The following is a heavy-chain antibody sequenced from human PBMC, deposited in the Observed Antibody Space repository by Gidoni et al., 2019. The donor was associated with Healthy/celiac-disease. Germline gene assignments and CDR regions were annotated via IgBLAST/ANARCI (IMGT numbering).Heavy chain of an antibody. D-gene: IGHD3-22*01. V-gene: IGHV4-34*01. Sequence: QVQLQQWGAGLLTPSEPLSLTCAVYGWSFSGSYWSWIRQPPGKGLEWIGESNHSGSTNYNPSLKSRVTISVDTAKNQFSLKLSSVTAADTAVYYCARGSDYYDSSGYPTYFDYWGQGTLVTVSS. CDR3: ARGSDYYDSSGYPTYFDY. CDR1: GWSFSGSY. J-gene: IGHJ4*02. CDR2: SNHSGST.